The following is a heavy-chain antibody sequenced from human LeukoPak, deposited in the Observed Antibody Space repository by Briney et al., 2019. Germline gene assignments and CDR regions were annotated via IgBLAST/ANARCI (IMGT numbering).Heavy chain of an antibody. CDR2: ISGSGGST. J-gene: IGHJ6*03. D-gene: IGHD3-10*01. CDR1: GFTFSSYV. CDR3: AKTSGATPYYYYMDV. V-gene: IGHV3-23*01. Sequence: GGSLRLSCAASGFTFSSYVMNWVRQAPGKGLEWVSSISGSGGSTDYADSVKGRFTISRDNSKNKLYLQMNSLRAEDSAVYYCAKTSGATPYYYYMDVWGKGDTVTVSS.